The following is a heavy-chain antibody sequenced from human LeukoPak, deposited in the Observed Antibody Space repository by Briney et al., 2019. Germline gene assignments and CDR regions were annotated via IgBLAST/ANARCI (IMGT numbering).Heavy chain of an antibody. J-gene: IGHJ4*02. CDR2: MYYSGIT. CDR3: ARADYGSGSYSFDY. D-gene: IGHD3-10*01. Sequence: KSGGSLRLSCATSGFTFSNYAMGWVRQAPGKGLEWIGYMYYSGITNYNPSLKSRVTISADTSKNQFSLKLSSVTAADTAVYYCARADYGSGSYSFDYWGQGTLVTVSS. CDR1: GFTFSNYA. V-gene: IGHV4-59*01.